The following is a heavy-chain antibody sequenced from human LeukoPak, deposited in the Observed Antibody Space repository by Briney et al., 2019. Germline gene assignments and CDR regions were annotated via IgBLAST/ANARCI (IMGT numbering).Heavy chain of an antibody. J-gene: IGHJ4*02. Sequence: QSGGSLRLSCAASGFNFSAYGMHWVRQAPGKGLEWVTFIRYDGNIKYYADSVKGRFTISRDNSKNTLDLQMNSLRVEDTAVYYCAKPTSLKDANYGLTVTNYWGQGILVTVSS. D-gene: IGHD3-10*01. CDR3: AKPTSLKDANYGLTVTNY. CDR1: GFNFSAYG. CDR2: IRYDGNIK. V-gene: IGHV3-30*02.